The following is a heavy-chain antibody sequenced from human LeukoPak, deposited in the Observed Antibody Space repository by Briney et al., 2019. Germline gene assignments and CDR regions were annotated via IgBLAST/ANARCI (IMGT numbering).Heavy chain of an antibody. V-gene: IGHV3-11*01. Sequence: PGGSLRLSCVASGFTFSEYYMSWIRRAPGKGLEWVSYISSRGSSKYYADSVKGRFTISRDNAKSSMYLQMNSLRAEDTAVYYCAKYAPVNRYCSGGSCYSPAVGWGQGTLVTVSS. D-gene: IGHD2-15*01. CDR3: AKYAPVNRYCSGGSCYSPAVG. CDR2: ISSRGSSK. CDR1: GFTFSEYY. J-gene: IGHJ4*02.